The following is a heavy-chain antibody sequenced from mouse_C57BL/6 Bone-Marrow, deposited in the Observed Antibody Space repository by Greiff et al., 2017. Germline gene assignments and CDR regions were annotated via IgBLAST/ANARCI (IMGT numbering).Heavy chain of an antibody. Sequence: VHVKQSGTVLARPGASVKMSCKTSGYTFTSYWMHWVKQRPGQGLEWIGAIYPENSDTSYNQKFKGKAKLTAVTSASTAYMELSSLTNEASAVYYCTRRSIYYGNPWFAYWGQGTLVTVSA. CDR2: IYPENSDT. V-gene: IGHV1-5*01. CDR1: GYTFTSYW. CDR3: TRRSIYYGNPWFAY. D-gene: IGHD2-1*01. J-gene: IGHJ3*01.